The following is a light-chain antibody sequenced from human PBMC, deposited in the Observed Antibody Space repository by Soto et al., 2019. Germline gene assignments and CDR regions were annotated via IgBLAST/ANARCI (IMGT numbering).Light chain of an antibody. CDR3: QQFGSSLPIP. J-gene: IGKJ5*01. Sequence: EIVMTRSPATLSVSPGGRGTLSSGASQSVSSNLAWYQQKPGQAPRLLIYGASNRATGIPDRFSGSGSGTDFTLTISRLEPEDFAVYYCQQFGSSLPIPFGQGTRLEIK. CDR1: QSVSSN. V-gene: IGKV3-20*01. CDR2: GAS.